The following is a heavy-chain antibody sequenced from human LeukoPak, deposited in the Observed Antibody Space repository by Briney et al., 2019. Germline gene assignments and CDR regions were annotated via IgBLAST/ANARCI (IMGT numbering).Heavy chain of an antibody. J-gene: IGHJ6*04. D-gene: IGHD2-8*02. Sequence: GGSLRLSCAASGFTFSSYGMHWVRQAPGKGLEWVAVISYDGSNKYYADSVKGRFTISRDNSKNTLYLQMNSLRAEDTAVYYCAKDKRPPGLPRNYYGMDVWGKGTTVTVSS. CDR2: ISYDGSNK. V-gene: IGHV3-30*18. CDR1: GFTFSSYG. CDR3: AKDKRPPGLPRNYYGMDV.